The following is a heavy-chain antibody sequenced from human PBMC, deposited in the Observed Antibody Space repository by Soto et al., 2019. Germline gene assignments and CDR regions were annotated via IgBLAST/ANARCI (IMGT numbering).Heavy chain of an antibody. V-gene: IGHV1-46*01. CDR1: GDTFTDYY. J-gene: IGHJ4*02. Sequence: QVQLVQSGAEVKKPGASVKVSCKASGDTFTDYYIHWVRQAPGQGLEWMGTVNPSGGHTTYAQHFLGRMTMTRDTATSTLYMELTSLTSEDTAVYYCARGGHVVVVTAALDYWGQGTRVTVSS. CDR2: VNPSGGHT. CDR3: ARGGHVVVVTAALDY. D-gene: IGHD2-21*02.